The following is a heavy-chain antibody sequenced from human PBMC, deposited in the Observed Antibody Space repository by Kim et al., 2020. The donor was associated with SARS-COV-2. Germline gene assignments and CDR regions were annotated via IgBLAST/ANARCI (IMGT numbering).Heavy chain of an antibody. CDR2: IIPIFGTA. Sequence: SVKVSCKASGGTFSSYAISWVRQAPGQGLEWMGGIIPIFGTANYAQKFQGRVTITADESTSTAYMELSSLRSEDTAVYYCARATPDGYSYGHFDYWGQGTLVTVSS. CDR1: GGTFSSYA. J-gene: IGHJ4*02. V-gene: IGHV1-69*13. CDR3: ARATPDGYSYGHFDY. D-gene: IGHD5-18*01.